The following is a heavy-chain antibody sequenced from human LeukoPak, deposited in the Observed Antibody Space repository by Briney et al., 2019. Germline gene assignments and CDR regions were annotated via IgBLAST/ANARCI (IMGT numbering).Heavy chain of an antibody. Sequence: SSVKVSCKASGGTFSSYAISWVRQAPGQGLEWMGGIIPIFGTANYAQKFQGRVTITADESTSTAYMELSSLRSEDTAVYYCARGEGSVKSVDYYYMDVWGKGTTVTVSS. V-gene: IGHV1-69*01. J-gene: IGHJ6*03. D-gene: IGHD4-11*01. CDR2: IIPIFGTA. CDR1: GGTFSSYA. CDR3: ARGEGSVKSVDYYYMDV.